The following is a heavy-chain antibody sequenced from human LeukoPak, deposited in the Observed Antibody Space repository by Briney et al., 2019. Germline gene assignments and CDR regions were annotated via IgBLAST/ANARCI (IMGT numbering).Heavy chain of an antibody. J-gene: IGHJ6*02. CDR2: INPNSGGT. V-gene: IGHV1-2*04. Sequence: ASVKVCCKASGYTFTGYDMHWVRQAPGQGLEGMGWINPNSGGTNYAQKFQGWVPMTRDTSISTAYMELSRLRSDDTAVYYCARGDLLGYYGLDVWGQRSTVTVSS. CDR1: GYTFTGYD. CDR3: ARGDLLGYYGLDV. D-gene: IGHD3-3*02.